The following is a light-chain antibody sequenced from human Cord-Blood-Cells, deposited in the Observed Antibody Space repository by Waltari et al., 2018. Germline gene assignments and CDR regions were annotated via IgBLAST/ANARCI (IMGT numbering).Light chain of an antibody. CDR2: DVS. Sequence: QSALTQPRPVSGSPRQSVTISRPGTSSDVGGSNYVSWYQQHPGKAPKLMIYDVSKRPSGVPDRFSGSKSGNTASLTISGLQAEDEADYYCCSYAGSYKVFGTGTKVTVL. V-gene: IGLV2-11*01. CDR3: CSYAGSYKV. CDR1: SSDVGGSNY. J-gene: IGLJ1*01.